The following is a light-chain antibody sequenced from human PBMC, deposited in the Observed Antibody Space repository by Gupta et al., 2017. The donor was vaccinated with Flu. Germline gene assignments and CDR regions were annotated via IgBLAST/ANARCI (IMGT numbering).Light chain of an antibody. CDR3: QQVNSYLWT. V-gene: IGKV1-9*01. CDR2: VAS. CDR1: QGISTY. Sequence: PSFLSASVGDRVTITCRASQGISTYLAWYQQKPGKAPKLLIYVASILQSGVPSRFSGSGSGTEFTLTISGLQAEDFATYYCQQVNSYLWTFGQGSKVEIK. J-gene: IGKJ1*01.